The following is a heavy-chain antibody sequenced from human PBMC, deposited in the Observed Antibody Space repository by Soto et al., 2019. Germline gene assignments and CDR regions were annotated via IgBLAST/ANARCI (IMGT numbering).Heavy chain of an antibody. CDR1: DLPSGTFT. CDR2: ISSRSSYI. V-gene: IGHV3-21*01. D-gene: IGHD5-18*01. J-gene: IGHJ4*02. Sequence: EVQLVESGGGLVKPGGSWGSPVAPFDLPSGTFTRNGVRQPPGKGLKWVSSISSRSSYIYYADSVKGRFTISRDNAKNSLYLQMNSLRAEDTAVYYCARDQPGYSYGYGLGYWGQGTLVTVSS. CDR3: ARDQPGYSYGYGLGY.